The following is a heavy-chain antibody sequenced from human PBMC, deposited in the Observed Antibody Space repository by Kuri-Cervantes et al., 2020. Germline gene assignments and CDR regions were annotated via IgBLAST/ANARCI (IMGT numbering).Heavy chain of an antibody. D-gene: IGHD3-16*02. J-gene: IGHJ4*02. CDR3: ARSPPPTSYDYIWGSYRPWFDY. V-gene: IGHV4-59*01. CDR1: GGSISSYY. Sequence: GSLRLSCTASGGSISSYYWSWIRQPPGKGLEWIGYIYYSGSTNYNPSLKSRVTISVDTSKNQFSLKLSSVTAADTAVYYCARSPPPTSYDYIWGSYRPWFDYWGQGTLVTVSS. CDR2: IYYSGST.